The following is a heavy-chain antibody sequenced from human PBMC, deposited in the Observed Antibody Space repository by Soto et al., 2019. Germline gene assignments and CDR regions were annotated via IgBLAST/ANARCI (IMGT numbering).Heavy chain of an antibody. CDR2: ISVGGNNT. V-gene: IGHV3-23*01. J-gene: IGHJ4*02. CDR3: AKLRGGGLGYAVEN. CDR1: GFTFSSYA. D-gene: IGHD2-8*01. Sequence: GGSLRLSCAASGFTFSSYAMIWVRQTPGKGLEWLSVISVGGNNTYYAGSVKGRFTVSRGNSENTLYLQMNSLRVEDTAVYYCAKLRGGGLGYAVENWGQGITVTVSS.